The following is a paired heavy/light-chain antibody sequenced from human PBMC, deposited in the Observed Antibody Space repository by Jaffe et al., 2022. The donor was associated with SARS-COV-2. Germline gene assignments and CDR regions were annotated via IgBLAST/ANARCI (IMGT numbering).Light chain of an antibody. CDR1: QSVISS. J-gene: IGKJ2*01. CDR3: QQRSDWPPYT. V-gene: IGKV3-11*01. CDR2: DAS. Sequence: EIVLTQSPATLSLSPGERATLSCRASQSVISSLAWYQQKPGQAPRLLIYDASNRATGIPARFSGSGSGTDFTLTISSLEPEDSAVYYCQQRSDWPPYTFGPGTKLEIK.
Heavy chain of an antibody. CDR1: GGSIARYY. CDR3: ARVPFYYDNGASRAYFDY. CDR2: ISSSGST. Sequence: QVRLQESGPGLLKPSETLSLSCTVSGGSIARYYWSWIRQPPGKGLEWIGYISSSGSTTYNPSLKGRVTISLDTSKNQFSLNLISVTAADTAVYFCARVPFYYDNGASRAYFDYWGQGTPVTVSA. V-gene: IGHV4-59*01. D-gene: IGHD3-22*01. J-gene: IGHJ4*02.